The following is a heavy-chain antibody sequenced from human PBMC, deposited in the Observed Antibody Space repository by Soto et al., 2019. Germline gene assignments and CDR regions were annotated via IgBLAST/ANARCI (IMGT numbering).Heavy chain of an antibody. D-gene: IGHD3-10*01. Sequence: ASVKVSCKASGYTFTSYYMHWLRQCAGQGLEWMGIINPSGGSTSYAQKFQGRVTMTRDTSTSTVYMELSSLRSEDTAVYYCARERITMVRGVISYYCYGMDVWGQGTTVTVSS. CDR1: GYTFTSYY. CDR3: ARERITMVRGVISYYCYGMDV. CDR2: INPSGGST. V-gene: IGHV1-46*01. J-gene: IGHJ6*02.